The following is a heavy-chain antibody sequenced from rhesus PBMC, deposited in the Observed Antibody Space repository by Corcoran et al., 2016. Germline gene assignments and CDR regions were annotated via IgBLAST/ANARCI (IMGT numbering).Heavy chain of an antibody. D-gene: IGHD3-9*01. CDR2: IYSSSGST. V-gene: IGHV4-160*01. CDR3: ARIYEDDYGYFPFDY. J-gene: IGHJ4*01. Sequence: QVQLQESGLGLVKPSETLSLTCAVSGGSISSNYWSWTRQPPGKGLEWIGYIYSSSGSTYYNHSRKTRVYISTNSATNQFSLELSSVTAADSAVYYCARIYEDDYGYFPFDYWGQGVLVTVSS. CDR1: GGSISSNY.